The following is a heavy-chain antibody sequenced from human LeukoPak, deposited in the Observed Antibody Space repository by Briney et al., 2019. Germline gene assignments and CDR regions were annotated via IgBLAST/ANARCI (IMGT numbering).Heavy chain of an antibody. CDR1: GGSISSANYF. CDR2: SYYSGSF. Sequence: SDTLSLTCTVCGGSISSANYFWGWIRQPPGQGLEWIATSYYSGSFYYNPSLKSRLAISVDTSKNQFSLKLSSVTAADTAVYYCARQPLRATAGNGLDPWGKGTLVTVSS. CDR3: ARQPLRATAGNGLDP. J-gene: IGHJ5*02. D-gene: IGHD6-13*01. V-gene: IGHV4-39*01.